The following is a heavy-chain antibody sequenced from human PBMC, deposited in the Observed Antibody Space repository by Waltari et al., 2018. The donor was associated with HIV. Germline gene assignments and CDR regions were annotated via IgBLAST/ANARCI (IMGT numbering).Heavy chain of an antibody. D-gene: IGHD3-10*01. CDR1: GYTLTELS. CDR3: ATDRGSGGELLRRYYYYGMDV. V-gene: IGHV1-24*01. Sequence: QVQLVQSGAEVKKPGASVKVSCKVSGYTLTELSMHWVRPAPGKGLEWMGGFDPEDGETIYAQKFQGRVTMTEDTSTDTAYMELSSLRSEDTAVYYCATDRGSGGELLRRYYYYGMDVWGQGTTVTVSS. J-gene: IGHJ6*02. CDR2: FDPEDGET.